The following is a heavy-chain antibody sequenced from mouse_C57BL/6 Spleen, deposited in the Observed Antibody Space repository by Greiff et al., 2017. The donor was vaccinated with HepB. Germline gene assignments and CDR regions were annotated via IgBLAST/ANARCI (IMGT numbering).Heavy chain of an antibody. CDR1: GFSLTSYG. J-gene: IGHJ1*03. CDR2: IWSGGST. D-gene: IGHD1-1*01. CDR3: ARSYDGSSLYWYFDV. V-gene: IGHV2-2*01. Sequence: QVQLKQSGPGLVQPSQSLSITCTVSGFSLTSYGVHWVRQSPGKGLEWLGVIWSGGSTDYNAAFISRLSISKDNSKSHVFFKLNSLQADDTARYYCARSYDGSSLYWYFDVWGTGTTVTVAS.